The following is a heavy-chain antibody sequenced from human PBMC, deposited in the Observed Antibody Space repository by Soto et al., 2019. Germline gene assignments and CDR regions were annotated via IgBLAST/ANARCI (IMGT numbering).Heavy chain of an antibody. V-gene: IGHV1-69*08. D-gene: IGHD1-26*01. J-gene: IGHJ3*01. CDR3: AREAWSTSGRAFDF. CDR1: GGTFSSYT. CDR2: IIPILTIT. Sequence: QVQLVQSGAEVIRPGSSVKVSCKASGGTFSSYTFSWVRQVPGQGLEWMGRIIPILTITTYAQEFQGRVTRTADTSTSTAYMELSSLLFEDTAVYYCAREAWSTSGRAFDFWGQGTLVTVSS.